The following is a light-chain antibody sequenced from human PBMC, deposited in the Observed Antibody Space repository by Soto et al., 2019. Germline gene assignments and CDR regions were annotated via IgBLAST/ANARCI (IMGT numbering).Light chain of an antibody. Sequence: IQLTQSPSSLSASVGDRVTITCRASQGFSTYLAWYQQKAGKVPQLLVYPASTLQDGVPSRFSGSGSGTYFTLTINNLQAEDFATYYCQHLRTYPFSFGQGTKLDIK. CDR2: PAS. J-gene: IGKJ2*03. V-gene: IGKV1-9*01. CDR1: QGFSTY. CDR3: QHLRTYPFS.